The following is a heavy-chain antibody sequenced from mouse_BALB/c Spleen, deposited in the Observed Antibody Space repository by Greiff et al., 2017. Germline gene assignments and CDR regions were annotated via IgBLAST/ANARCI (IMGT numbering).Heavy chain of an antibody. CDR1: GYTFSSYW. Sequence: VQLQQSGAELMKPGASVKISCKATGYTFSSYWIEWVKQRPGHGLEWIGEILPGSGSTNYNEKFKGKATFTADTSSNTAYMQLSSLTSEDSAVYYCAQGVYYGNYEAMDYWGQGTSVTVSS. CDR2: ILPGSGST. D-gene: IGHD2-1*01. J-gene: IGHJ4*01. CDR3: AQGVYYGNYEAMDY. V-gene: IGHV1-9*01.